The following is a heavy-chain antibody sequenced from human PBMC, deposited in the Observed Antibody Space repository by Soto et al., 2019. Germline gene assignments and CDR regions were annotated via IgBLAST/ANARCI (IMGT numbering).Heavy chain of an antibody. J-gene: IGHJ6*02. D-gene: IGHD3-16*01. CDR2: IDPGDSNT. CDR1: GCSFTYFW. V-gene: IGHV5-10-1*01. CDR3: AKQGGYYYYGMDD. Sequence: XESLLISWQGSGCSFTYFWISWVRQMPGKGLEWMGRIDPGDSNTIYSPSFQGHVTISVDKSSSTSYLQWGSLKASDTAIYYCAKQGGYYYYGMDDWGQGTTVTVSS.